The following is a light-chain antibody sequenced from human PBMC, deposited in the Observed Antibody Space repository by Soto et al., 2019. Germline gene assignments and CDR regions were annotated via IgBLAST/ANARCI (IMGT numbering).Light chain of an antibody. CDR3: QQSYGTPWT. CDR1: QSINSE. CDR2: GAS. V-gene: IGKV3-15*01. Sequence: EIVMTQSPATLSLSPGERAALSCRASQSINSELAWYQQKPGQPPRLLIYGASTRATGVPARFTGSESGSEFTLTITSLQPEDFATYICQQSYGTPWTFGQGTKVEIK. J-gene: IGKJ1*01.